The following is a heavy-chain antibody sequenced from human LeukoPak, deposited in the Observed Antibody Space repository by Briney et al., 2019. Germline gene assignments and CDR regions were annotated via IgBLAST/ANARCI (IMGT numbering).Heavy chain of an antibody. CDR3: ARGPRMVRGVADFDC. CDR2: INHSGST. J-gene: IGHJ4*02. D-gene: IGHD3-10*01. Sequence: SETLSLTCAVYGGSFSGYYWSWIRQPPGKGLEWIGEINHSGSTNYNPSLKSRVTISVDTSKNQFSLKLSSVTAADTAVYYCARGPRMVRGVADFDCWGQGTLVTVSS. CDR1: GGSFSGYY. V-gene: IGHV4-34*01.